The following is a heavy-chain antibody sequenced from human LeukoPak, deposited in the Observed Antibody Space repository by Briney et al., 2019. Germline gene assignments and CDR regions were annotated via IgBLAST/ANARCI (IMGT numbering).Heavy chain of an antibody. CDR1: GITVSSNY. D-gene: IGHD2-15*01. Sequence: GGSLRLSCAAPGITVSSNYMSWVRQAPGKGLEWVSVIYSGGSTYYADSVKGRFTISRDNSKNTLYLQMKSLRAEDTAVYYCARVIGATWFDPWGQGTLVTVSS. V-gene: IGHV3-66*01. CDR2: IYSGGST. J-gene: IGHJ5*02. CDR3: ARVIGATWFDP.